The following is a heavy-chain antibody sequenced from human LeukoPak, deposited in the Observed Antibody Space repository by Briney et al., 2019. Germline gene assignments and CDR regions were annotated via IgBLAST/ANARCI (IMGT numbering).Heavy chain of an antibody. Sequence: GGSLRLSCAASGFTFSSYSMNWVRQAPGKGLEWVSYISSSSSTIYYADSVKGRFTISRDNAKNSLYLQMNSLRAEDTAVYYCAKDGYMGAGGYYFDYWGQGTLVTVSS. V-gene: IGHV3-48*01. CDR3: AKDGYMGAGGYYFDY. CDR2: ISSSSSTI. D-gene: IGHD5-18*01. CDR1: GFTFSSYS. J-gene: IGHJ4*02.